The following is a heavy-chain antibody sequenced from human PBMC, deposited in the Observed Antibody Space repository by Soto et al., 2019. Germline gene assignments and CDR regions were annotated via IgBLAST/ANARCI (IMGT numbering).Heavy chain of an antibody. CDR3: ARGWAGYHLDY. D-gene: IGHD3-9*01. CDR2: INAGNGNT. J-gene: IGHJ4*02. CDR1: GYTFTNYA. Sequence: QVQLVQSGAEEKKPGASVKVSCKASGYTFTNYAIHCVRQAPGQRLEWMGWINAGNGNTKYSQTFQGRVTFTRDTSASTAYMDLSSLGSEDTAVYYCARGWAGYHLDYWGQGTLVTVSS. V-gene: IGHV1-3*05.